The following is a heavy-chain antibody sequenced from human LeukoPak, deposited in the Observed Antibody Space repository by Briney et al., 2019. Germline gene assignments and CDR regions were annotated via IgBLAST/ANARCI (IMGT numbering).Heavy chain of an antibody. Sequence: GGSLRLSCAASGFTVTSYGMHWVRQAPGKGLEWVAFIQHDGGNKYYTDSVKGRFTISRDNSKNTLYLQMNSLRAEDTAVYYCAKDIAYYYDSSGPLFDNWGQGTLVTVSS. J-gene: IGHJ4*02. CDR3: AKDIAYYYDSSGPLFDN. D-gene: IGHD3-22*01. V-gene: IGHV3-30*02. CDR1: GFTVTSYG. CDR2: IQHDGGNK.